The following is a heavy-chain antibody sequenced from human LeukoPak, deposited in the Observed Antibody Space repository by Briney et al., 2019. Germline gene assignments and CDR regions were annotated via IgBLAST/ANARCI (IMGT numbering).Heavy chain of an antibody. Sequence: VASVKVSCKASGHTFTSYYMHWVRQALGQGLEWMGIINPSGGSTSYAQKFQGRVTMTRDTSTSTVYMELSSLRSEDTAVYYCARAQRSGYEDHWGQGTLVTVSS. J-gene: IGHJ4*02. D-gene: IGHD3-22*01. CDR2: INPSGGST. CDR1: GHTFTSYY. V-gene: IGHV1-46*01. CDR3: ARAQRSGYEDH.